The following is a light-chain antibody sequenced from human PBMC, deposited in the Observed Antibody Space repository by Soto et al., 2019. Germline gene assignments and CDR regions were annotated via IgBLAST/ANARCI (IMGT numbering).Light chain of an antibody. J-gene: IGLJ1*01. CDR2: TNS. CDR1: SSSIGSNS. Sequence: QSVLTQPPSASGTPGQRVTISCSGSSSSIGSNSVNWYQQLPRTAPKVLIYTNSQRPSGVPDRFSGSQSGTSASLAISGLQPEDEADYYCAAWDGSLNVYVFGTGTKLTVL. CDR3: AAWDGSLNVYV. V-gene: IGLV1-44*01.